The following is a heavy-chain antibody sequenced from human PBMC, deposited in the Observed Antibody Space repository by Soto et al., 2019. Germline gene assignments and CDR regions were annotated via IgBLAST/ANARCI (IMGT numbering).Heavy chain of an antibody. CDR3: ARYDYGSGDDYNIDY. Sequence: HVQLQESGPGLVKPSGTLSLTCAVSGDSISTMNWWSWVRQPPGKGLEWIGEIHDSGSTNYNPSLVSRVTISVDKSKNQFSLKLTSVTAADTAVYYCARYDYGSGDDYNIDYWGQGTLVTVSS. CDR1: GDSISTMNW. V-gene: IGHV4-4*02. CDR2: IHDSGST. J-gene: IGHJ4*02. D-gene: IGHD3-10*01.